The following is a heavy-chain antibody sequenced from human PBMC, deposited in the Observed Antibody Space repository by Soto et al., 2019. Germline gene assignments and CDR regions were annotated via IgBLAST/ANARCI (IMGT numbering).Heavy chain of an antibody. V-gene: IGHV1-69*12. Sequence: QVQLEQSGAEVKKPGSSVKGSCKASGGTFSNSAISWVRQSPGQGLEWMGGIMPIFRTPDYAQKFQGRVTMYAADHVITASLGLSSLGTDDTAVYNCAREKARLQLGGNYYYIVDVWGQGTTVTVSS. CDR3: AREKARLQLGGNYYYIVDV. D-gene: IGHD5-12*01. J-gene: IGHJ6*02. CDR2: IMPIFRTP. CDR1: GGTFSNSA.